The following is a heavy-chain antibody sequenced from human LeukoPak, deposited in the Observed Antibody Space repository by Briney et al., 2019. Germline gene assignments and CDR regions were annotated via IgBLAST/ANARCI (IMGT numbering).Heavy chain of an antibody. D-gene: IGHD3-10*01. CDR3: ARARWGDEFDN. CDR1: GFTFSSYS. J-gene: IGHJ4*02. CDR2: ISSSSSYI. Sequence: GGSLRLSCAASGFTFSSYSMNWVRQAPGKGLEWVSSISSSSSYIYYADSVKGRFTISRDNAKNSLYLQMNSLRAEDTALYYCARARWGDEFDNWGQGTLVTVSS. V-gene: IGHV3-21*01.